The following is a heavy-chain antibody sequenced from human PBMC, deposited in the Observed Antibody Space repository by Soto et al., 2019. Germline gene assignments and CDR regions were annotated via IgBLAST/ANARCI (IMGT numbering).Heavy chain of an antibody. V-gene: IGHV3-33*01. CDR1: GFTFSSYG. CDR3: ARVIVAGAVPHYYGMDV. J-gene: IGHJ6*02. D-gene: IGHD6-13*01. Sequence: GGSLRLSCAASGFTFSSYGMHWVRQAPGKGLEWVAVIWYDGSNKYYADSVKGRFTISRDNSKNTLSLQMNSLRAEDTAVYYCARVIVAGAVPHYYGMDVWGQGTTVTVSS. CDR2: IWYDGSNK.